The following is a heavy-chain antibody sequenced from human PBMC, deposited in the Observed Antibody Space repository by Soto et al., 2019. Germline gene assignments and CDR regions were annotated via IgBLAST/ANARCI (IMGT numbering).Heavy chain of an antibody. Sequence: AAVKVSCKASGSTFPCNHIHWVRKAPGQGLEWMGLINPNSGATSYAQKFQRRLTMTRDTSMTTAYMELSRLISDDTAVYYCAESGSCVRPSRGYFDYWGQEALVTFSS. V-gene: IGHV1-2*02. CDR2: INPNSGAT. J-gene: IGHJ4*02. D-gene: IGHD2-15*01. CDR3: AESGSCVRPSRGYFDY. CDR1: GSTFPCNH.